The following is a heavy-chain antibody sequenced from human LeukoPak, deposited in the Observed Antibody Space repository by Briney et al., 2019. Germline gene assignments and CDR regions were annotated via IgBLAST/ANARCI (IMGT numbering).Heavy chain of an antibody. V-gene: IGHV4-59*01. J-gene: IGHJ4*02. CDR3: ARLEYSSSFDY. CDR1: GGSISSYY. CDR2: IYYSGST. Sequence: SETLSLTCTVSGGSISSYYWSWIRQPPGKGLEWIGYIYYSGSTNYNPSLKSRVTISVDTSKNQFSLKLSSVTAADTAVYYCARLEYSSSFDYWGQGTLVTVSS. D-gene: IGHD6-6*01.